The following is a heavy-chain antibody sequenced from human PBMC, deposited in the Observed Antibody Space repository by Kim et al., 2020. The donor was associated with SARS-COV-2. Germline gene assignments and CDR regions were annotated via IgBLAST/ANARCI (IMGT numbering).Heavy chain of an antibody. J-gene: IGHJ4*02. CDR3: ARGRDCTGGVCYQYYFDY. D-gene: IGHD2-8*02. Sequence: KGRFTISKDNAKTSLYLQMNSLRAEDTAVYYCARGRDCTGGVCYQYYFDYWGQGTLVTVSS. V-gene: IGHV3-11*06.